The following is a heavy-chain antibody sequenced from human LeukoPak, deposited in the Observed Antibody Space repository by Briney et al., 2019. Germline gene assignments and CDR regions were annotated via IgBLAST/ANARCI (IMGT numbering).Heavy chain of an antibody. CDR3: AKDHDFWSGHLDY. D-gene: IGHD3-3*01. J-gene: IGHJ4*02. V-gene: IGHV3-23*01. Sequence: GGSLRPSCAASGFTFSSYAMSWVRQAPGKGLEWVSAISGSGGSTYYADSVKGRFTISRDNSKNTLYLQMNSLRAEDTAVYYCAKDHDFWSGHLDYWGQGTLVTVSS. CDR2: ISGSGGST. CDR1: GFTFSSYA.